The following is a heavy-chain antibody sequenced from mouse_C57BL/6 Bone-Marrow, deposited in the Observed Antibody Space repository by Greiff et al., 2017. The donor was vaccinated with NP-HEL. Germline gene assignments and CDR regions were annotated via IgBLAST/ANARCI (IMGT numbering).Heavy chain of an antibody. Sequence: QVQLKESGPELVKPGASVKLSCKASGYTFTSYDINWVKQRPGQGLEWIGWIYPRDGSTKYNEKFKGKATLTVDTSSSTAYMELHSLTSEDSAVYFCARSGWLLRFAYWGQGTLVTVSA. D-gene: IGHD2-3*01. CDR1: GYTFTSYD. J-gene: IGHJ3*01. CDR2: IYPRDGST. CDR3: ARSGWLLRFAY. V-gene: IGHV1-85*01.